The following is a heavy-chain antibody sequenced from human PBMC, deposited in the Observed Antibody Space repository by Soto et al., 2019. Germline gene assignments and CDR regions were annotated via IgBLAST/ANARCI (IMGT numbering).Heavy chain of an antibody. V-gene: IGHV4-59*01. Sequence: SETLSLTCTVSGGSISSYYWSWIRQPPGKGLEWIGYIYYSGSTNYNPSLKSRVTISVDTSKNQFSLKLSSVTAADTAVYYCAREPARAYGDARFDYWGQGTLVTVSS. J-gene: IGHJ4*02. CDR1: GGSISSYY. CDR3: AREPARAYGDARFDY. D-gene: IGHD4-17*01. CDR2: IYYSGST.